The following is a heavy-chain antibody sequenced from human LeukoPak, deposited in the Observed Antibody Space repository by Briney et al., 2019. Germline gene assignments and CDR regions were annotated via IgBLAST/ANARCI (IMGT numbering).Heavy chain of an antibody. CDR3: ASTGLGFGELSWWFDP. J-gene: IGHJ5*02. V-gene: IGHV4-59*01. CDR2: IHYSGST. Sequence: SQTLSLTCTVSGGSISSYYWSWIRQPPAKGLALNGYIHYSGSTNYNPSLKSRGTISVDTSKNQFSLKLSSVTAADTAVYYCASTGLGFGELSWWFDPWGQGTLVTVSS. D-gene: IGHD3-10*01. CDR1: GGSISSYY.